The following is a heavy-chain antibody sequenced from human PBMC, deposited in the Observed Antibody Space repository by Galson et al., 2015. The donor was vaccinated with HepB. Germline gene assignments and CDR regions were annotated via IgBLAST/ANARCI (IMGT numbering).Heavy chain of an antibody. Sequence: SLRLSCAASGFTFSDYYMSWIRQAPGKGLEWVSYISSSSSYTNYADSVKGRFTISRDNAKNSLYLQMNSLRAEDTAVYYCARRAIAVAGTIDYWGQGTLVTVSS. CDR3: ARRAIAVAGTIDY. J-gene: IGHJ4*02. CDR1: GFTFSDYY. V-gene: IGHV3-11*06. D-gene: IGHD6-19*01. CDR2: ISSSSSYT.